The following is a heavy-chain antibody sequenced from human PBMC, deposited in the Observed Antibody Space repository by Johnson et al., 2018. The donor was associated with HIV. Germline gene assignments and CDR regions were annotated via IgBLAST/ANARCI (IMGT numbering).Heavy chain of an antibody. D-gene: IGHD6-19*01. CDR2: INSDGGST. V-gene: IGHV3-74*02. CDR1: GFTFNAHW. Sequence: VQLVESGGGVVQPGRSLRLSCAVSGFTFNAHWMHWVRQAPGKGLVWVARINSDGGSTAYADSVKGRFTISRENTKDTLSLQMNSLRAEDTGVYYCAKPQLLADDIFNFWGQGTMVIVSS. J-gene: IGHJ3*01. CDR3: AKPQLLADDIFNF.